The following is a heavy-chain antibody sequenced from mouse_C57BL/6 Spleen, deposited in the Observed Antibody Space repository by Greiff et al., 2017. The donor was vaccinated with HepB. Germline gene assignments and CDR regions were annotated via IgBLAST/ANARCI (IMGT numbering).Heavy chain of an antibody. J-gene: IGHJ1*03. CDR3: ARDYGNPFYWYFDV. CDR1: GYAFSSSW. CDR2: IYPGDGDT. V-gene: IGHV1-82*01. D-gene: IGHD2-1*01. Sequence: QVQLQQSGPELVKPGASVKISCKASGYAFSSSWMNWVKQSPGKGLEWIGRIYPGDGDTNYNGKFKGKATLTADKSSSTAYMQLSSLTSEDSAVYFCARDYGNPFYWYFDVWGTGTTVTVSS.